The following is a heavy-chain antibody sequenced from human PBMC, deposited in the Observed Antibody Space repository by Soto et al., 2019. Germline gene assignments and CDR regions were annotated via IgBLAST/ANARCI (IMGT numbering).Heavy chain of an antibody. CDR1: GGSISSGDHY. J-gene: IGHJ4*02. V-gene: IGHV4-30-4*01. CDR3: ARSKSPYYDSSGYYDYFDY. D-gene: IGHD3-22*01. CDR2: IYYSGST. Sequence: SETLSLTCTVSGGSISSGDHYWSWIRQPPGKGLEWIGYIYYSGSTYYNPSLKSRVTISVDTSKNQFSLKLSSVTAADTAVYYCARSKSPYYDSSGYYDYFDYWGEGTMVTVYS.